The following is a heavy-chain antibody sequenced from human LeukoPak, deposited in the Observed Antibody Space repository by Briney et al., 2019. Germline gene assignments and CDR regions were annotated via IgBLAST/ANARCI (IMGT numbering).Heavy chain of an antibody. V-gene: IGHV1-8*01. CDR3: ASFRSSGYYYYYYGMDV. Sequence: ASVKVSCKASGYTFTSYDINWVRQATGQGLEWMGWMNPNSGNTGYAQKFQRRVTMTRNTSISTAYMELSSLRSEDTAVYYCASFRSSGYYYYYYGMDVWGQGTTVTVSS. CDR2: MNPNSGNT. D-gene: IGHD3-22*01. J-gene: IGHJ6*02. CDR1: GYTFTSYD.